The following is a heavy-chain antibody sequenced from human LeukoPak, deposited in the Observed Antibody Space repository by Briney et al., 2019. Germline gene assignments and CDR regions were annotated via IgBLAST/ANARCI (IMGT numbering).Heavy chain of an antibody. J-gene: IGHJ3*02. CDR1: GGSVSGGTYY. CDR3: ARGRGAYDSSGFGI. CDR2: IYHSGIT. V-gene: IGHV4-61*01. D-gene: IGHD3-22*01. Sequence: SETLSLTCTVSGGSVSGGTYYWSWIRQSPGKGLEWIGYIYHSGITNYNPSLKSRVTISIDTSKNQFSLKLTSVTAADTAVYYCARGRGAYDSSGFGIWGQGTMVNVSS.